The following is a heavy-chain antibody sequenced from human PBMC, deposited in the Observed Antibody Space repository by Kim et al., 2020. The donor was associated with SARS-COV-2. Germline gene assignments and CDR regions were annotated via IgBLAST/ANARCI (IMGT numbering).Heavy chain of an antibody. CDR3: ARDGQGQQLLHFHYCFHGMDV. V-gene: IGHV1-2*06. J-gene: IGHJ6*02. CDR2: IHPNSGGT. CDR1: GYTFTAYY. Sequence: ASVKVSCKASGYTFTAYYIHWVRQAPGQGLEWMGRIHPNSGGTNHAQKFQDRDTMTRATSISTAYMELSRLRSDDTAVNYCARDGQGQQLLHFHYCFHGMDVWGQGTTVTVSS. D-gene: IGHD6-13*01.